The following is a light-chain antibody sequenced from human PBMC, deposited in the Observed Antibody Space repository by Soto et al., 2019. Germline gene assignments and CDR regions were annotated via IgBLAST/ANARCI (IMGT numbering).Light chain of an antibody. Sequence: QSALTQPASVSGSPGQSITISCTGTSSDIGGHNYVSWYQQHPGKAPKLMIYEVSNRPSGVSDRFSGSKSGNTASLTISGLQAEDEADYYCSSYTSSSTLVFGPGTKVTVL. CDR3: SSYTSSSTLV. CDR2: EVS. CDR1: SSDIGGHNY. J-gene: IGLJ1*01. V-gene: IGLV2-14*01.